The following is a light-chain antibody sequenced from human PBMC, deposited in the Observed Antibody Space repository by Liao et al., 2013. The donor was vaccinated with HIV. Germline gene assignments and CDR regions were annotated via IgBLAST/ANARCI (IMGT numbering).Light chain of an antibody. CDR2: HDR. CDR3: QVWDRSSGHPNV. V-gene: IGLV3-1*01. Sequence: SYELTQPPSVSVSPGQTASITCSGDTLGDKSPSWYQQRPGQAPVLVIYHDRVRPSGIPERFSGSNSGNTATLTISRVEGGDEADYYCQVWDRSSGHPNVFGPGTKVTVL. CDR1: TLGDKS. J-gene: IGLJ1*01.